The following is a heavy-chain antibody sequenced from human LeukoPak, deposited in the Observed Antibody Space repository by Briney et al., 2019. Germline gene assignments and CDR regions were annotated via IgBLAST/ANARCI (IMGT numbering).Heavy chain of an antibody. Sequence: PSETLSLTCTVSGGSISRYYGSWIRQPAGKGLEWIGRIYTSGSTNYNPSLKSRVTMPVDTSKNQFSLKLSSVTAADTAVYYCARYHDSSGQDYYMDVWGKGTTVTVSS. J-gene: IGHJ6*03. D-gene: IGHD3-22*01. CDR1: GGSISRYY. CDR3: ARYHDSSGQDYYMDV. V-gene: IGHV4-4*07. CDR2: IYTSGST.